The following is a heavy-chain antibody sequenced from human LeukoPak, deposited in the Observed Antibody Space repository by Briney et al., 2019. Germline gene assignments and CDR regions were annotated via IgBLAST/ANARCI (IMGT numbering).Heavy chain of an antibody. CDR3: ARDREQQLVRPYNWFDP. D-gene: IGHD6-13*01. J-gene: IGHJ5*02. CDR1: GFTFSSYA. V-gene: IGHV3-30-3*01. Sequence: PGGSLRLSCAASGFTFSSYAMHWVRQAPGKGLEWVAVISYDGSNKYYADSVKGRFTISRDNSKNTLYLQMNSLRAEDTAVHYCARDREQQLVRPYNWFDPWGQGTLVTVSS. CDR2: ISYDGSNK.